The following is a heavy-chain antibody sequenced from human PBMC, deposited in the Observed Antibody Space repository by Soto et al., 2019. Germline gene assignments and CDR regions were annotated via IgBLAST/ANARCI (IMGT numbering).Heavy chain of an antibody. D-gene: IGHD6-6*01. CDR2: IKQDGSEK. Sequence: PTVYVRVACASSRCTFCSYCLSWVRQDPGKGLEWVANIKQDGSEKYYVDSVKGRFTISRDNAKNSLYLQMNSLRAEDTAVYYCAREGFEYSSSAFDYWGQGNLVTFSS. CDR1: RCTFCSYC. J-gene: IGHJ4*02. CDR3: AREGFEYSSSAFDY. V-gene: IGHV3-7*01.